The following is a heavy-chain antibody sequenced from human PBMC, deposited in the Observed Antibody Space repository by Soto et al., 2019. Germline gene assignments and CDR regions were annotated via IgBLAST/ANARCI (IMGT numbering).Heavy chain of an antibody. CDR2: ITPIFGTV. V-gene: IGHV1-69*06. J-gene: IGHJ5*02. CDR1: GGTFSSYS. Sequence: SVKVSCKASGGTFSSYSFSWVRQAPGQGLEWMGGITPIFGTVHYAQNFRGRVTITADKSTSIVHMELSSLRSEDTAVFYCAREGDTREGRGVFFSWGQGTLVTV. D-gene: IGHD3-16*01. CDR3: AREGDTREGRGVFFS.